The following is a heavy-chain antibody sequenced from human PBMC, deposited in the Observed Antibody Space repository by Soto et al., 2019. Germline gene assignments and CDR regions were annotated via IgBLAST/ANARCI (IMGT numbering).Heavy chain of an antibody. CDR2: ISKSGDST. CDR3: AKGSFGFDY. V-gene: IGHV3-23*01. J-gene: IGHJ4*02. Sequence: PVGSLRLSCAASWVTFTSYAMTWVRQVPGEGLQWVSSISKSGDSTYYADSVKGRFTTSRDNSKNTLYLQMNSLRAEDTAIYYCAKGSFGFDYWGQGTLVTAPQ. D-gene: IGHD3-10*01. CDR1: WVTFTSYA.